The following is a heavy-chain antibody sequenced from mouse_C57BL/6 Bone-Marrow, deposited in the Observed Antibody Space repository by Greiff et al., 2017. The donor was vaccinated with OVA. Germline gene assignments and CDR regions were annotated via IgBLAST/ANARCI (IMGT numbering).Heavy chain of an antibody. D-gene: IGHD4-1*02. V-gene: IGHV5-9*01. Sequence: EVQGVESGGGLVKPGGSLKLSCAASGFTFSSYTMSWVRQTPEKRLEWVATISGGGGNTYYPDSVKGRFTISRDNAKNTLYLQMSSLRSEDTALYYCAQLGRDYAMDYWGQGTSVTVSS. J-gene: IGHJ4*01. CDR2: ISGGGGNT. CDR3: AQLGRDYAMDY. CDR1: GFTFSSYT.